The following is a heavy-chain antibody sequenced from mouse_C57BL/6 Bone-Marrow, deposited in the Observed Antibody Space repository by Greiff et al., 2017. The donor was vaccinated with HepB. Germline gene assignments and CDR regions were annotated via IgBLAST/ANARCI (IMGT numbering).Heavy chain of an antibody. J-gene: IGHJ2*01. D-gene: IGHD1-1*01. V-gene: IGHV1-5*01. Sequence: VQLKESGTVLARPGASVKMSCKTSGYTFTSYWMHWVKQRPGQGLEWIGAIYPGNSDTSYNQKFKGKAKLTAVTSASTAYMELSSLTNEYSEVYYCTQFITTVVATDYWGQGTTLTVSS. CDR3: TQFITTVVATDY. CDR2: IYPGNSDT. CDR1: GYTFTSYW.